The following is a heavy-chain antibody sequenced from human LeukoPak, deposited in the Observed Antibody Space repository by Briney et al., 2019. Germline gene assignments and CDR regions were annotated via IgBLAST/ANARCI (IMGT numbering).Heavy chain of an antibody. CDR3: ARFGVVTNDAFDI. CDR1: GHTFNGYY. D-gene: IGHD3-3*01. J-gene: IGHJ3*02. Sequence: ASVKVSCKASGHTFNGYYLHWVRQAPGQGLEWMGWINPNSGVTKFAQQFQGRVTMTWDTSVSTAYMELSRLTSDDTAMYYCARFGVVTNDAFDIWGQGTMVTISS. V-gene: IGHV1-2*02. CDR2: INPNSGVT.